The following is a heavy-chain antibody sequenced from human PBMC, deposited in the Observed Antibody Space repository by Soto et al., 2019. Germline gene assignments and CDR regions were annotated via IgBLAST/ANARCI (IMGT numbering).Heavy chain of an antibody. CDR1: VFTFYSYA. J-gene: IGHJ6*02. CDR3: ARVWERTVTTRNYFYGIDV. D-gene: IGHD4-17*01. V-gene: IGHV3-23*01. Sequence: PGGSLRLSCAASVFTFYSYAMTCVRQSPVKALEGFSTISGSGDSTYYADSVKGRFSISRDNYKNTASLQMNSLRAENTAVYFCARVWERTVTTRNYFYGIDVGGRGTTVTVYS. CDR2: ISGSGDST.